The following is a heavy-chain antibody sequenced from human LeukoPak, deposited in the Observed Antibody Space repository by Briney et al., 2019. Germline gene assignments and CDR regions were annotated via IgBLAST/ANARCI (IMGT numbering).Heavy chain of an antibody. CDR1: GFTFSSYW. V-gene: IGHV3-7*01. D-gene: IGHD2-2*01. J-gene: IGHJ6*03. CDR2: IKQDGSEK. CDR3: ARRFGVVPAQYYYYYMDV. Sequence: GGSLRLSCAASGFTFSSYWMSWVRQAPGKGLEWVANIKQDGSEKYYVDSVKGRFTISRDNAKNSLYLQMNSLRAEDTAVYYCARRFGVVPAQYYYYYMDVWGKGTTVTVSS.